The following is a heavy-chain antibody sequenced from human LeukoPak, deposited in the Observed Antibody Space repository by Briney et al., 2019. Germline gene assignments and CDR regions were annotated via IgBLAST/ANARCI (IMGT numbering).Heavy chain of an antibody. Sequence: GGSLRLSCAASGFTFNSYWMSWVRQAPGKGLEWVANIKQDGSEKYYVDSVKGRFTISRDNAKNSLYLQMNSLRAEDTAVYYCARVGVGARFDYWGQGTLVTVSS. D-gene: IGHD1-26*01. V-gene: IGHV3-7*01. J-gene: IGHJ4*02. CDR2: IKQDGSEK. CDR3: ARVGVGARFDY. CDR1: GFTFNSYW.